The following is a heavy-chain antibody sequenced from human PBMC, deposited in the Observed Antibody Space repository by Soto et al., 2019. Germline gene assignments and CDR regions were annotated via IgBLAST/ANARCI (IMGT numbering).Heavy chain of an antibody. D-gene: IGHD3-22*01. CDR3: AKDTYYHDGTGYYVFYY. V-gene: IGHV3-30*18. Sequence: PGGSLRLSCAASGSTFRSYGMHWVRQAPGKGLEWVAAISYDGSNKNYVDSVKGRFTISRDNSENTLYLQMNSLRAEDTAVYYCAKDTYYHDGTGYYVFYYWGQGALVTVSS. CDR1: GSTFRSYG. J-gene: IGHJ4*02. CDR2: ISYDGSNK.